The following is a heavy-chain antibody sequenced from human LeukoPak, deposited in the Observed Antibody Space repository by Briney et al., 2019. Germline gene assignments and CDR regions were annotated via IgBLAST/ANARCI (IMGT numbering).Heavy chain of an antibody. J-gene: IGHJ5*02. V-gene: IGHV3-20*04. D-gene: IGHD3-22*01. Sequence: GGSLRLSCAASGFTFDDYGMSWVRQAPGKGLEWVSGINWNGGSTGYADSVKGRFTISRDNAKNSLYLQMNSLRAEDTALYYCARVDYCDSSGYYYIRWFDPWGQGTLVTVSS. CDR3: ARVDYCDSSGYYYIRWFDP. CDR1: GFTFDDYG. CDR2: INWNGGST.